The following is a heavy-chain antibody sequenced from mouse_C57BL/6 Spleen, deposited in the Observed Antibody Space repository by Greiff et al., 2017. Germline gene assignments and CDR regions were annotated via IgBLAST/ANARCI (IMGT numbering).Heavy chain of an antibody. CDR2: ISYDGSN. CDR3: ARENDYDARWFAY. D-gene: IGHD2-4*01. V-gene: IGHV3-6*01. CDR1: GYSITSGYY. J-gene: IGHJ3*01. Sequence: VQLQQSGPGLVKPSQSLSLTCSVTGYSITSGYYWNWIRQFPGNKLEWMGYISYDGSNNYNPSLKNRISITRDTSKNQFFLKLNSVTTEDTATYYCARENDYDARWFAYWGQGTLVTVSA.